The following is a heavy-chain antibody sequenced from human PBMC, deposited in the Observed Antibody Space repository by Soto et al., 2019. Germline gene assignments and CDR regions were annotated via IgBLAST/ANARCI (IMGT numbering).Heavy chain of an antibody. CDR1: GDTFTGYY. CDR3: ARGDSSGNPPMS. CDR2: ISPQGGGA. D-gene: IGHD6-19*01. V-gene: IGHV1-2*02. J-gene: IGHJ4*02. Sequence: QVQLVQSGAEVKKPGASVKVSCEASGDTFTGYYVHWVRQAPGQGLEWMGWISPQGGGAKYAQNFQGRVTLTTDTSHSTAYMEETRLRSDDTAVYFCARGDSSGNPPMSWGQGTLVTASS.